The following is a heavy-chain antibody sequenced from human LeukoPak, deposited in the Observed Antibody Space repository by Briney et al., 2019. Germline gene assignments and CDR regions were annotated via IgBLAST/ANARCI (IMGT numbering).Heavy chain of an antibody. D-gene: IGHD6-13*01. J-gene: IGHJ4*02. CDR3: AKGYSSSWYGSYLDY. CDR2: ISGSGGRT. CDR1: GFTFSSYA. Sequence: GGSLRLSCAASGFTFSSYAMSWGRQAPGKGLQWVSAISGSGGRTVYADSVKGRFTISRDNSKNTVYLQMSSLRDEDTAIYYCAKGYSSSWYGSYLDYWGQGTPVTVSS. V-gene: IGHV3-23*01.